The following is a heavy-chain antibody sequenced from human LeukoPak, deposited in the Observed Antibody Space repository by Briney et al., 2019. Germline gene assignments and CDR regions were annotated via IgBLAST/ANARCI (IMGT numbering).Heavy chain of an antibody. CDR2: ITATGGST. Sequence: GSLRLSCAASGFTFTSYAMSWVRQAPGKGLEWVSAITATGGSTYYSASVKGRFTISRDNSKNTLYLQMSSLRAEDTAIYFCAKVRDSRDWYKDAFDIWGQGTMVTVSS. V-gene: IGHV3-23*01. J-gene: IGHJ3*02. CDR3: AKVRDSRDWYKDAFDI. D-gene: IGHD6-19*01. CDR1: GFTFTSYA.